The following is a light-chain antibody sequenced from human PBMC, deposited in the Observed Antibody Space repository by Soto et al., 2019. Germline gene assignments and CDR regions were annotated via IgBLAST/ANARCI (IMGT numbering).Light chain of an antibody. CDR2: GAS. CDR3: KQYVSSPWA. V-gene: IGKV3-20*01. Sequence: EIVLAQSPGTLSSSPGESATLSCRASQGVSSSFLAWYQQQAGQAPRLLIYGASRRATDIPDRFSGSGSGTNFTITISRLEPEDFALYYCKQYVSSPWAFGQGTKVEI. J-gene: IGKJ1*01. CDR1: QGVSSSF.